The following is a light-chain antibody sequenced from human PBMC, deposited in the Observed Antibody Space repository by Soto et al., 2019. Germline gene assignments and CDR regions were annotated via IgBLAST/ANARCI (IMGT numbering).Light chain of an antibody. Sequence: DIVMTQSPLSLPVTPGEPASISCRSSQSLLHSNGYNYLDWYLQKPGQSPQLLIYLGSNRASGVPDRFSGSGSGTDFTLKISRVEAEDVGVYYCMQALQTHINTFGQGTKLEIK. V-gene: IGKV2-28*01. CDR2: LGS. J-gene: IGKJ2*01. CDR3: MQALQTHINT. CDR1: QSLLHSNGYNY.